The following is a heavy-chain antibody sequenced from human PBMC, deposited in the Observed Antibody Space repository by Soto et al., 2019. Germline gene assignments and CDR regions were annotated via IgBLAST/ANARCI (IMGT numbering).Heavy chain of an antibody. CDR3: ATAYDSGFEP. CDR1: GYPFSKYG. J-gene: IGHJ5*02. Sequence: QLQLVQSGAEVERPGASVRVSCKAYGYPFSKYGISWIRQAPGQGLEWMGWIKPDNGDTNYAQKFQGRVTMTTDTSSNTAYMELRSLRSDDTAVYSCATAYDSGFEPWGQGTVVSVSS. CDR2: IKPDNGDT. V-gene: IGHV1-18*04. D-gene: IGHD5-12*01.